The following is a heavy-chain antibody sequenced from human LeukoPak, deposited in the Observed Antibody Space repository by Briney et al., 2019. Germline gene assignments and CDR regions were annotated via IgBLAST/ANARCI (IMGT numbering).Heavy chain of an antibody. V-gene: IGHV3-23*01. CDR2: ISGSGGST. Sequence: GGSLRLSCAASGFTFDDYGMSWVRQAPGKGLEWVSAISGSGGSTYYADSVKGRFTISRDNSKNTLYLQMNSLRAEDTAVYYCAKDLPARSSWWGQGTLVTVSS. J-gene: IGHJ4*02. D-gene: IGHD6-6*01. CDR1: GFTFDDYG. CDR3: AKDLPARSSW.